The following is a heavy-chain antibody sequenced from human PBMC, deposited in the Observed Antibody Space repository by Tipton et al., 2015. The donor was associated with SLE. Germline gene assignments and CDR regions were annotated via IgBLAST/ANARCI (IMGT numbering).Heavy chain of an antibody. V-gene: IGHV4-59*07. J-gene: IGHJ6*03. CDR2: LYYSGST. Sequence: TLSLTCTVSGGSISRYLWSWIRQSPGKGLEWVGYLYYSGSTAYNPSLKSRATISEDTSKNQFSLRLSSVTAADTAGYYCARLMPGSYYFYMDVWGKGTTVTVSS. D-gene: IGHD2-2*01. CDR1: GGSISRYL. CDR3: ARLMPGSYYFYMDV.